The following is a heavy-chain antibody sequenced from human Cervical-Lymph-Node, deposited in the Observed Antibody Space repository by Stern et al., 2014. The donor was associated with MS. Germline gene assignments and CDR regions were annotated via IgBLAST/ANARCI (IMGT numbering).Heavy chain of an antibody. D-gene: IGHD3-22*01. Sequence: VQLGESGAEVKKPGSSVKVSCKASGGTFSSYAISWVRQAPGPGLDLMGGIIPIFGTANYAQKVQGKVTITADESTSTAYMELSSLRSEDTAVYYCASSPGSGYYCLDYWGQGTLVTVSS. CDR3: ASSPGSGYYCLDY. CDR1: GGTFSSYA. V-gene: IGHV1-69*01. CDR2: IIPIFGTA. J-gene: IGHJ4*02.